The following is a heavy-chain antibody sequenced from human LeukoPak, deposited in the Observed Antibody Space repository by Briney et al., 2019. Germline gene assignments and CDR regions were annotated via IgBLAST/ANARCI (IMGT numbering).Heavy chain of an antibody. D-gene: IGHD3-16*02. CDR2: ITASSIYI. CDR3: ARVSRDYYFDF. Sequence: PGGSLRLSCAASGFAFSGYNMNWVRQAPGKGLEWISSITASSIYIYHADSVKGRFTVSRDNAKNLLFLQMDSLRAEDTAVYYCARVSRDYYFDFWGQGTLVTVSS. CDR1: GFAFSGYN. J-gene: IGHJ4*02. V-gene: IGHV3-21*01.